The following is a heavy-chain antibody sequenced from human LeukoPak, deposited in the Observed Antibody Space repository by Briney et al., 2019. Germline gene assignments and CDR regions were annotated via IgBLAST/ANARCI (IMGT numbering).Heavy chain of an antibody. D-gene: IGHD2-15*01. CDR2: ISSTGNTI. CDR1: GFTFRSYE. J-gene: IGHJ4*02. V-gene: IGHV3-48*03. Sequence: PGGSLRLSCAASGFTFRSYEMNWVRQAPGKGLEWISYISSTGNTIYYVDSVQGRFTISRDNAKNSLYLQMNSLRAEDTAVYYCARGRYCSGHNCYFDYWGQGTLVTVSS. CDR3: ARGRYCSGHNCYFDY.